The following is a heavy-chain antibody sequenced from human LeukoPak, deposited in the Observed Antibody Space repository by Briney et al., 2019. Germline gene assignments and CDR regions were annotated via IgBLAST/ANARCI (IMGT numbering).Heavy chain of an antibody. D-gene: IGHD2-15*01. CDR2: IYYSGST. V-gene: IGHV4-39*07. J-gene: IGHJ6*02. Sequence: SETLSLTCTVSGGSISSSSYYWGWIRQPPGKGLEWIGSIYYSGSTYYNPSLKSRVTISVDTSKNQFSLKLSSVTAADTAVYYCARGRHIVVVVAATPADYGMDVWGQGTTVTVSS. CDR3: ARGRHIVVVVAATPADYGMDV. CDR1: GGSISSSSYY.